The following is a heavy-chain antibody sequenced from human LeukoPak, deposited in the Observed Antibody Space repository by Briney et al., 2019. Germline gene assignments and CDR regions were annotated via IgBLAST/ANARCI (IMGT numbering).Heavy chain of an antibody. CDR3: ARDGRYYFDY. J-gene: IGHJ4*02. CDR1: GGPISNYY. CDR2: IYYTGST. D-gene: IGHD1-26*01. V-gene: IGHV4-59*01. Sequence: SETLSLTCTVSGGPISNYYWSWIRQSPEKGLEWIGYIYYTGSTNDNPSLNSRVTISVDTSKNQFSLKLRSVAAADTGVYYCARDGRYYFDYWGQGTLVTVSS.